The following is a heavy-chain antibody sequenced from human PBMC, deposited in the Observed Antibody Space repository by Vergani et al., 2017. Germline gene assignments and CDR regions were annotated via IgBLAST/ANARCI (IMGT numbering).Heavy chain of an antibody. V-gene: IGHV4-38-2*01. CDR2: VYHSGRT. D-gene: IGHD4-11*01. CDR1: DHSMMTDTY. J-gene: IGHJ4*02. CDR3: VKHGPWPYNFDS. Sequence: QVQLRESGPGLVKPSDTLSLNCSVSDHSMMTDTYWGWIRQSPGKSLEWLGSVYHSGRTYYSLSLKTRLTVSVDTSKSQFSLKLTSLTAADTAVYYCVKHGPWPYNFDSWGQGTRVTVSS.